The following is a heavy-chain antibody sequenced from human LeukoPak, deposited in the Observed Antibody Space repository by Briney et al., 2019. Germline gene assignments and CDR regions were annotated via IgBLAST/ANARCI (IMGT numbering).Heavy chain of an antibody. CDR1: GYTFTSYY. CDR3: ARERATYSGYDPYFDY. Sequence: ASVKVSCKASGYTFTSYYMHWVRQAPGQGLEWMGWINPNSGGTNYAQKFQGRVTMTRDTSISTAYMELSRLRSDDTAVYYCARERATYSGYDPYFDYWGQGTLVTVSS. CDR2: INPNSGGT. J-gene: IGHJ4*02. D-gene: IGHD5-12*01. V-gene: IGHV1-2*02.